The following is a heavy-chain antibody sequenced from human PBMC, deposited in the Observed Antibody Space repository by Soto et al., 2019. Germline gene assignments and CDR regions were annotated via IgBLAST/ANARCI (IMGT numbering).Heavy chain of an antibody. CDR1: GFTFSSYG. J-gene: IGHJ6*02. Sequence: QVQLVESGGGVVQPGGTLRLSCAASGFTFSSYGMQWVRQAPGKGLEWVAVIAYDGSLKYYVDSVKGRFTISRDNSKNSMYLQINILRAKDTAVYYCAKDLKVSGSHYGTLNYYYGMDVWGQVTTVAVSS. CDR3: AKDLKVSGSHYGTLNYYYGMDV. CDR2: IAYDGSLK. D-gene: IGHD3-10*01. V-gene: IGHV3-30*18.